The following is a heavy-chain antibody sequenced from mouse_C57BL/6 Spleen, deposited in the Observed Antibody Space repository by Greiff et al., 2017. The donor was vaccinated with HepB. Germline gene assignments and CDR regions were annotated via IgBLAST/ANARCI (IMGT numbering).Heavy chain of an antibody. CDR3: AREDSNAFFDY. J-gene: IGHJ2*01. V-gene: IGHV3-6*01. D-gene: IGHD2-5*01. CDR1: GYSITSGYY. Sequence: EVKLMESGPGLVKPSQSLSLTCSVTGYSITSGYYWNWIRQFPGNKLEWMGYISYDGSNNYNPSLKNRISITRDTSKNQFFLKLNSVTTEDTATYYCAREDSNAFFDYWGQGTTLTVSS. CDR2: ISYDGSN.